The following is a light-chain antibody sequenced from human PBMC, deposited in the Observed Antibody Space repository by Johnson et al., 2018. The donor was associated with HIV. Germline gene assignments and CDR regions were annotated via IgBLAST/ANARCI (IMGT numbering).Light chain of an antibody. J-gene: IGLJ1*01. Sequence: QSVLTQPPSVSAAPGQKVTISCSGSSSNIGNNYVSWYQQLPGTAPKLLIYDNNKRPSGIPDRFSGSKSGTSATLGITGLQTGDEADYYCGPWDSSLSAYVFVTGTKVTVL. V-gene: IGLV1-51*01. CDR2: DNN. CDR1: SSNIGNNY. CDR3: GPWDSSLSAYV.